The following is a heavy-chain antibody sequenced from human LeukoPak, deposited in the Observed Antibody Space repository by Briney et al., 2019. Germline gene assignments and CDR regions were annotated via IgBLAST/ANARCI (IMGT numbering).Heavy chain of an antibody. Sequence: PGGALRLSCAASGFTVSSNYMTWVRQAPGQGLEWVSIFYIGGSTYYPDSVKGRFTISRDNSKNTVHLEMNSLRAEDTAVYYCARGARSCSSTSCFAYHFDYWGQGTLVTVSS. CDR3: ARGARSCSSTSCFAYHFDY. V-gene: IGHV3-53*01. J-gene: IGHJ4*02. D-gene: IGHD2-2*01. CDR1: GFTVSSNY. CDR2: FYIGGST.